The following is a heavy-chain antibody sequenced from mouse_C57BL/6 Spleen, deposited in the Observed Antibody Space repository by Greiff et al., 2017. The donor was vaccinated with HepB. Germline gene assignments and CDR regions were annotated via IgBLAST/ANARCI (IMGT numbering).Heavy chain of an antibody. Sequence: VKLMESGPGLVAPSQSLSITCTVSGFSLTSYAISWVRQPPGKGLEWLGVIWTGGGTNYNSALKSRLSISKDNSKSQVFLKMNSLQTDDTARYYCARNRDWDGTWFDYWGQGTTLTVSS. D-gene: IGHD4-1*01. J-gene: IGHJ2*01. CDR3: ARNRDWDGTWFDY. V-gene: IGHV2-9-1*01. CDR1: GFSLTSYA. CDR2: IWTGGGT.